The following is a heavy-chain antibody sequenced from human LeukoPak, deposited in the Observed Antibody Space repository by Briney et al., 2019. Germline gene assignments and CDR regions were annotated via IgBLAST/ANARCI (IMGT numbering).Heavy chain of an antibody. Sequence: SETLSLTCTVSGDSISSYYWSWIRQPPGKGLEWIGDIHNSGSTNYNPSLKSRVTISVDTSKNQFSLKLSSVTAADTAVYYCARVANRGGRGDSYYFDYWGQGTPVTVSS. CDR3: ARVANRGGRGDSYYFDY. V-gene: IGHV4-59*01. CDR2: IHNSGST. J-gene: IGHJ4*02. CDR1: GDSISSYY. D-gene: IGHD2-21*02.